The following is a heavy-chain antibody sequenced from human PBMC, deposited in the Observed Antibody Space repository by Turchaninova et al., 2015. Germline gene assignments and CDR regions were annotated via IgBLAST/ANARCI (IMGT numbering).Heavy chain of an antibody. Sequence: EVQLLESGGGLVQLGGSVGVPGSASGFTFSSYEMNWVRQAPGKGLEWVSYISSSGSTIYYADSVKGRFTISRDNAKNSLYLQMNSLRAEDTAVYYCAPSKGDAEYFQHWGQGTLVTVSS. J-gene: IGHJ1*01. CDR2: ISSSGSTI. D-gene: IGHD1-26*01. CDR3: APSKGDAEYFQH. V-gene: IGHV3-48*03. CDR1: GFTFSSYE.